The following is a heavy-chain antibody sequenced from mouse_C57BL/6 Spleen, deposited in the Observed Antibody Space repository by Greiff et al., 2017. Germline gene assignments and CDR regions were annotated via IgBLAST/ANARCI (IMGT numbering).Heavy chain of an antibody. CDR1: GYTFTSYW. CDR2: IDPSDSYT. J-gene: IGHJ1*03. CDR3: ARGDYGSTFDV. Sequence: QQSCKASGYTFTSYWMQWVKQRPGQGLEWIGEIDPSDSYTNYNQKFKGKATLTVDTSSSTAYMQLSSLTSEDSAVYYCARGDYGSTFDVWGTGTTVTVSS. D-gene: IGHD1-1*01. V-gene: IGHV1-50*01.